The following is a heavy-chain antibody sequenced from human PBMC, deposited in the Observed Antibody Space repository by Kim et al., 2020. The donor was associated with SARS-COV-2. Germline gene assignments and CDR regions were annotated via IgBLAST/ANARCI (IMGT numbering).Heavy chain of an antibody. J-gene: IGHJ4*02. V-gene: IGHV1-3*01. CDR2: INGGDGKT. CDR3: AKLGLGDSKFYDY. CDR1: GYTFTGYT. Sequence: ASVKVSCKASGYTFTGYTIHWLRQAPGQGLEWMAWINGGDGKTKYSQNFQGRLTITRDTSASTTSMELSRLRSEDTAVYYCAKLGLGDSKFYDYWGQGTLAT. D-gene: IGHD4-17*01.